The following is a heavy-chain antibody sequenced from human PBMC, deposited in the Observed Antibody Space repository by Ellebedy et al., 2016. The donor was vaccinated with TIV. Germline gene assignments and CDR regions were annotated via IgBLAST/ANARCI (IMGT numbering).Heavy chain of an antibody. CDR3: ARHRKNDVLTGYDY. CDR2: IHYSGFT. J-gene: IGHJ4*02. D-gene: IGHD3-9*01. V-gene: IGHV4-59*08. Sequence: GSLRLXCTVSGGSVTSYYWSWIRQPPGKGPEWIGYIHYSGFTNYNPSLKGRVTVAVDKYRNKISLRLSSVTAADTAVYYCARHRKNDVLTGYDYWGQGILVTVSS. CDR1: GGSVTSYY.